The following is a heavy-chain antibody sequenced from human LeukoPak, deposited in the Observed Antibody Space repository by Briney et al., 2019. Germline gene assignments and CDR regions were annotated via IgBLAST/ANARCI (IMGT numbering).Heavy chain of an antibody. J-gene: IGHJ5*02. Sequence: SETLSLTCTVSGGSISSSSYYWGWIRQPPGKGLEWIGSIYYSGSTYYNPSLKSRVTISVDTSKNQFSLKLSSVTAADTAVYYCARHVGGYGSGSYRFDPWGQGTLVTVSS. CDR1: GGSISSSSYY. V-gene: IGHV4-39*01. CDR3: ARHVGGYGSGSYRFDP. D-gene: IGHD3-10*01. CDR2: IYYSGST.